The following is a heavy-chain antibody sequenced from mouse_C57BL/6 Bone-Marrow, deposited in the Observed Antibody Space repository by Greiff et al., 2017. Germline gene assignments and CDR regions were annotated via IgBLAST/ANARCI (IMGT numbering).Heavy chain of an antibody. CDR2: INYDGSST. J-gene: IGHJ3*01. Sequence: DVKLVESEGGLVQPGSSMKLSCTASGFTFSDYYMAWVRQVPEKGLEWVANINYDGSSTYYLDSLKSRFIISRDNAKNILYLQMSSLKSEDTATYYCAREELRGIAYWGQGTLVTVSA. CDR1: GFTFSDYY. D-gene: IGHD3-3*01. V-gene: IGHV5-16*01. CDR3: AREELRGIAY.